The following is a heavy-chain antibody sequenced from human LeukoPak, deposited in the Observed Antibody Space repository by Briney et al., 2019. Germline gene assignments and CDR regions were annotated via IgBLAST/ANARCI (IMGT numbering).Heavy chain of an antibody. Sequence: ASVKVSCKASGYTFTSYYMHWVRQAPGQGLEGMGIINPSGGSTSYAQKFQGRVTMTRDTSTSTVYMELSSLRSEDTAVYYCASWVGGYYYYMDVWGKGTTVTVSS. D-gene: IGHD2-15*01. V-gene: IGHV1-46*01. CDR3: ASWVGGYYYYMDV. CDR1: GYTFTSYY. J-gene: IGHJ6*03. CDR2: INPSGGST.